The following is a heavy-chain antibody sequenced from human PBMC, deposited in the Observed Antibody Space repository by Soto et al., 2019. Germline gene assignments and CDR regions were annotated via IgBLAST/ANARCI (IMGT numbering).Heavy chain of an antibody. D-gene: IGHD6-13*01. CDR3: ARGGPAAGFDL. V-gene: IGHV1-8*01. CDR1: GYTFITNG. CDR2: MKPSTGDS. J-gene: IGHJ5*02. Sequence: GASVKVSCKASGYTFITNGINWVRQASGQGLEWMGWMKPSTGDSGSDPDFQGRITMTRDTATSTAYMELSSLKFEDTAVYYCARGGPAAGFDLWGQGSLVTVSS.